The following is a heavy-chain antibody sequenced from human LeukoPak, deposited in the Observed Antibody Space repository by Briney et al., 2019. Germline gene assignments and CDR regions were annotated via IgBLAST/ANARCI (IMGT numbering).Heavy chain of an antibody. CDR1: GYTFTVYY. CDR2: INPNSGGT. CDR3: ARGLRGGWQTTIDY. D-gene: IGHD6-19*01. V-gene: IGHV1-2*02. J-gene: IGHJ4*02. Sequence: GASVKVSCTPSGYTFTVYYIHWVRQAPGQGLEWVGWINPNSGGTNYAQKFQGRVTMTRDTSISTAYMELSRLRSDDTAVYYCARGLRGGWQTTIDYWGQGTLVTVSS.